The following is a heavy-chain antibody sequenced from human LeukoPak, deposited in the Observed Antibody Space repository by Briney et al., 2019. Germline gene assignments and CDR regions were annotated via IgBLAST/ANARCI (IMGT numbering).Heavy chain of an antibody. D-gene: IGHD3-10*01. CDR1: GFTFSSYA. Sequence: GGSLRLSCAASGFTFSSYAMSWVRQAPGKGLEWVSAISGSGGSTYYADSVKGRFTISRDNSKNTLYLQMNSLRAEDTAVYYCAKGQIRTTMVRGVIIRSAFDIWGQGTMVTVSS. CDR3: AKGQIRTTMVRGVIIRSAFDI. V-gene: IGHV3-23*01. CDR2: ISGSGGST. J-gene: IGHJ3*02.